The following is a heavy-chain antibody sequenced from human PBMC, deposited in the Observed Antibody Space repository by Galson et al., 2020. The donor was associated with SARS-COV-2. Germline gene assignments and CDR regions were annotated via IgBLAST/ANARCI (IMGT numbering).Heavy chain of an antibody. CDR1: ASTFSSYS. Sequence: AESLRLSCAASASTFSSYSMNWVRQAPGKWLEWVSSIIGSSTYIYYADSVTGRFTISTDNAKNSLYLQMNSLRAEDTAVYYCARDRGITATSSGDYWGQGTLVTVSA. V-gene: IGHV3-21*01. CDR2: IIGSSTYI. D-gene: IGHD1-7*01. J-gene: IGHJ4*02. CDR3: ARDRGITATSSGDY.